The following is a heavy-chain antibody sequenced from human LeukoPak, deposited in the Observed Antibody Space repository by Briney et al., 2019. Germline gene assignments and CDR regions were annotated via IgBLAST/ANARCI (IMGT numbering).Heavy chain of an antibody. V-gene: IGHV5-51*01. CDR2: MYPGDSYT. CDR3: ARTGKVDGSGTYYADY. Sequence: GESLKISCKGSGYSFTSYCIGWVRQMPGKGLEWMGIMYPGDSYTRYSPSFQGQVTISADKSISTAYLQWSSLKASDTAMYYCARTGKVDGSGTYYADYWGPGTLVTVSS. CDR1: GYSFTSYC. J-gene: IGHJ4*02. D-gene: IGHD3-10*01.